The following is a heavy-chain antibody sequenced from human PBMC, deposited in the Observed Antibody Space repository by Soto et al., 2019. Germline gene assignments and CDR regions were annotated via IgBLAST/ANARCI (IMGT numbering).Heavy chain of an antibody. CDR1: GGSISSGDYY. V-gene: IGHV4-30-4*01. J-gene: IGHJ4*02. Sequence: KLSETLSLTCTVSGGSISSGDYYWSWIRQPPGKGLDWIGYIYYSGSTYYNPSLKSRVTISVDTSKNQFSLKLNSVTAADTAVYYCARGRRYYDSSGYSYDFQFDYWGQGTLVTVSS. CDR3: ARGRRYYDSSGYSYDFQFDY. CDR2: IYYSGST. D-gene: IGHD3-22*01.